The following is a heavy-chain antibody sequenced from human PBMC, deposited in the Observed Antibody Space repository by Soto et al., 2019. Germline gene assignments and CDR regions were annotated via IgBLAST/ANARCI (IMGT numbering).Heavy chain of an antibody. CDR3: VRAIGHYGLDV. D-gene: IGHD3-22*01. CDR1: GLIISNCW. CDR2: INSDGSST. J-gene: IGHJ6*02. Sequence: PGGSLRLSCVASGLIISNCWRRCVRQAPGMGLVWVSHINSDGSSTTYADSVKGRFTISRDNAKNTLYLQMNSLRAEDTAVYYCVRAIGHYGLDVWGRGTTVTVSS. V-gene: IGHV3-74*01.